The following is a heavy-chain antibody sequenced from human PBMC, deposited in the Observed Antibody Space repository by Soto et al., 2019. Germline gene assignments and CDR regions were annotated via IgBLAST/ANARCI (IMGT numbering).Heavy chain of an antibody. D-gene: IGHD5-18*01. Sequence: PXESLSLTCTVAGSSVSTGAYYWGWVRQRPGKGLEWVGYIYESGYRYYNTSLKSRLTRSLDRSNNQFALGLTSVTAADTAVYYCVRAPRRTAMVYPWFDHWGQGTLVTVSS. CDR2: IYESGYR. CDR3: VRAPRRTAMVYPWFDH. V-gene: IGHV4-31*03. J-gene: IGHJ5*02. CDR1: GSSVSTGAYY.